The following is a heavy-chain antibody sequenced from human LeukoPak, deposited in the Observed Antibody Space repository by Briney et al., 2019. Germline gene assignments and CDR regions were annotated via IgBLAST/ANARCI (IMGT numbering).Heavy chain of an antibody. CDR2: ISAYNGNT. D-gene: IGHD3-22*01. Sequence: ASVKVSCKASGYTFTSYGISWVRQAPGQGLEWMGWISAYNGNTNYAQKLQGRVTMTTDTSTSTAYMELRSLRSDDTAVYYCARDRRLYYDSSGYYYVPYYFDYWGQGTLVTVSS. CDR1: GYTFTSYG. CDR3: ARDRRLYYDSSGYYYVPYYFDY. J-gene: IGHJ4*02. V-gene: IGHV1-18*01.